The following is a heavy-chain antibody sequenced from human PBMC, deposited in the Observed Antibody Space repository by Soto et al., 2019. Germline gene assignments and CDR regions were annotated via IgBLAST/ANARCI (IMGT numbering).Heavy chain of an antibody. CDR3: ALGESSDTRDAF. CDR1: GVALNTYA. D-gene: IGHD1-26*01. Sequence: SVKVSCKASGVALNTYAISWVRQAPGQGLEWVGGIIPIVGTTDYAQKFQGRVTITADESTSTTSMEVTSLRSEDTAVYFCALGESSDTRDAFWGQGTLVTVSS. V-gene: IGHV1-69*13. J-gene: IGHJ4*02. CDR2: IIPIVGTT.